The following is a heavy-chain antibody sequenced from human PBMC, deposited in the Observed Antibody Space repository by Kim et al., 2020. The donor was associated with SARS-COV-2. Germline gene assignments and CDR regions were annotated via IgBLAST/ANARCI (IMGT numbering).Heavy chain of an antibody. Sequence: SRVTISVDTSKNQFSLKLRSVTAADTAVYYCARGSYYYGSGSYYWGRFDPWGQGTLVTVSS. D-gene: IGHD3-10*01. J-gene: IGHJ5*02. CDR3: ARGSYYYGSGSYYWGRFDP. V-gene: IGHV4-59*09.